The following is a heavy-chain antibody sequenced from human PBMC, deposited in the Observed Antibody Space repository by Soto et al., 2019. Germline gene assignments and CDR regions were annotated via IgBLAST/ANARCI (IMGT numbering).Heavy chain of an antibody. CDR3: ARSEHTVTTIDH. D-gene: IGHD4-4*01. J-gene: IGHJ4*02. CDR2: MNPNSGNT. V-gene: IGHV1-8*01. Sequence: QVQLVQSGAEVKKPGASVKVSCKASGYTFTSYDINWVRQATGQGLEWMGWMNPNSGNTGYAQKFQGRVTMTRNTSISTAYMALSSLRSEDTAVYYCARSEHTVTTIDHWGQGTLVTVSS. CDR1: GYTFTSYD.